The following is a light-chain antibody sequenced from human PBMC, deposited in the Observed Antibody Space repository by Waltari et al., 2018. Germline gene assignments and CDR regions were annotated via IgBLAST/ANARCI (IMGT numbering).Light chain of an antibody. J-gene: IGKJ1*01. CDR1: QSISTW. V-gene: IGKV1-5*03. CDR2: KAS. CDR3: QYYNNYPWA. Sequence: DIQMTPSPSTLSASVGDRVTITCRASQSISTWLAWFQQKPGKAPKVLIYKASSLQSGVPLRFSGSGSGTEFTLTITSLQPDDFATYYCQYYNNYPWAFGQGTKVEIK.